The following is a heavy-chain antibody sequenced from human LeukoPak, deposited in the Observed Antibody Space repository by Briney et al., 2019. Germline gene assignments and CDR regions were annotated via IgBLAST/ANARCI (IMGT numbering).Heavy chain of an antibody. V-gene: IGHV4-34*01. CDR2: INHSGSN. Sequence: SETLSLTCAVSGGSFSGYYWSWIRQPPGKGLEWIGEINHSGSNNYNPYLKSRVTISVDTSKNQFSLKLSSVTAADTAVYYCARGRGVVVPAATGYYYYGMDVWGQGTTVTVSS. CDR3: ARGRGVVVPAATGYYYYGMDV. J-gene: IGHJ6*02. CDR1: GGSFSGYY. D-gene: IGHD2-2*01.